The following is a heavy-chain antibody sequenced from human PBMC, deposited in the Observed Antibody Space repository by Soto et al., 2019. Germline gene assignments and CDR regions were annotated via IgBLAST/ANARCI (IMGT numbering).Heavy chain of an antibody. CDR3: ARVCGFSNV. CDR1: GGSFSSYA. Sequence: QVQLVQSGAEVKKPGSSVKVSCKASGGSFSSYAFNWVRQAPGQGLEWLGGIIPIFGTANYAQTFQGRVTITADNSTSTVYMELSSLRSEDTAMFYCARVCGFSNVWGQGTTVTVSS. V-gene: IGHV1-69*06. CDR2: IIPIFGTA. D-gene: IGHD2-21*01. J-gene: IGHJ6*02.